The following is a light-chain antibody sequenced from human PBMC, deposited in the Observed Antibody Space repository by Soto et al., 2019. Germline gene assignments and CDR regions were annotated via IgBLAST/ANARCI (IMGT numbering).Light chain of an antibody. CDR3: AAWDDSLNGVV. V-gene: IGLV1-44*01. Sequence: QSVLTQPPSASGTTGQRVTISCSGSSSNIGSNSVNWYQQLPGTAPKLLMYSSNQRPSGVPDRFSGSKSGTSASLAISGLQSEDEADYYCAAWDDSLNGVVFGGGTKVTVL. CDR1: SSNIGSNS. J-gene: IGLJ2*01. CDR2: SSN.